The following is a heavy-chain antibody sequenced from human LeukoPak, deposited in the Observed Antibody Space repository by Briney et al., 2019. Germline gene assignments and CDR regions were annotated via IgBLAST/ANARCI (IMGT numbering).Heavy chain of an antibody. J-gene: IGHJ4*02. CDR1: GGSITNYY. V-gene: IGHV4-59*08. CDR2: IYNTGRT. CDR3: ARQGELAIDY. Sequence: SETLSVTCSVSGGSITNYYWSWIRQSPGKGLEWIGFIYNTGRTNYNPSLQSRVTMSIDTSKNQFSLKLSSVTAADTAVYYCARQGELAIDYWGQGTLVTVSS. D-gene: IGHD1-26*01.